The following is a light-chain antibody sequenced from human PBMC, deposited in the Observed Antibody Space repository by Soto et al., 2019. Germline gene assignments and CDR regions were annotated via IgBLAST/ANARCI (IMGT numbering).Light chain of an antibody. Sequence: DIQMTQSPSSLSASVGDRVTITCRASQSISSYLNWYQQKPGKAPKLLLYAASSLQSGVPSRFSGSGSGTDFTLTISSLQPEDFATYYCQQSYSTPFGPGTKVDIK. CDR3: QQSYSTP. CDR2: AAS. V-gene: IGKV1-39*01. J-gene: IGKJ3*01. CDR1: QSISSY.